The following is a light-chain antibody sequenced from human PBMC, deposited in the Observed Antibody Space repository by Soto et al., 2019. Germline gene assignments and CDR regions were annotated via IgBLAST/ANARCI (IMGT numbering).Light chain of an antibody. CDR3: QQSFTAPWT. Sequence: DIQMTQSPSSLSASVGDGVTITCRANQSISIYLNWYQQKPGKAPNLLMYTASSLQSGVPSRFSGSGSGTDFTLTISSLQPEDFAAYYCQQSFTAPWTFGPGTKVEIK. CDR2: TAS. V-gene: IGKV1-39*01. CDR1: QSISIY. J-gene: IGKJ1*01.